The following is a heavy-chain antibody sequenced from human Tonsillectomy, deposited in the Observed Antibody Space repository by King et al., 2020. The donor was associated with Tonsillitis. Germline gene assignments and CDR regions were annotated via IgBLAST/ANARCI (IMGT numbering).Heavy chain of an antibody. Sequence: VQLVESGGGFVQPGGSLRLSCAVSGFTFRTNWMTWVRQAPGEGLEWGANINQDGREKYYLDSVKGRFTISRDNARDSLYLQMNSRRADDTAIYYCVTNSRNLDHWGQGTLVTVSS. D-gene: IGHD6-13*01. V-gene: IGHV3-7*01. CDR2: INQDGREK. CDR3: VTNSRNLDH. J-gene: IGHJ4*02. CDR1: GFTFRTNW.